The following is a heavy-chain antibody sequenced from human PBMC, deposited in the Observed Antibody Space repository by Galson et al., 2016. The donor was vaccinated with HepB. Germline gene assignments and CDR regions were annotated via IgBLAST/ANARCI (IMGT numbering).Heavy chain of an antibody. Sequence: SLRLSCAASGLIFSNHAMHWVRQAPGKGPEWVSVISGDGATTFYADSVEGRFTISRDNSKNTLYLQMNSLRAEDTAIYYCAKSLWSGHYYFDYWGQGDLVPVSS. CDR3: AKSLWSGHYYFDY. CDR2: ISGDGATT. J-gene: IGHJ4*02. CDR1: GLIFSNHA. D-gene: IGHD3-10*01. V-gene: IGHV3-23*01.